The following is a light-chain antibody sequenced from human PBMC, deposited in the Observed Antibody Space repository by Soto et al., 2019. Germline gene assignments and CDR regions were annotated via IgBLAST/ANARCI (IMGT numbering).Light chain of an antibody. CDR1: RSVSRD. Sequence: ETVLTQSPATLSVSPGARATLSCRASRSVSRDLAWYQQKPGQVPRLLIYGASSLESGVPSRFSGSGSGTEFTLTISSLQPDDFATYYCQQYNSYCTFGQGTKVDIK. J-gene: IGKJ1*01. V-gene: IGKV3-15*01. CDR3: QQYNSYCT. CDR2: GAS.